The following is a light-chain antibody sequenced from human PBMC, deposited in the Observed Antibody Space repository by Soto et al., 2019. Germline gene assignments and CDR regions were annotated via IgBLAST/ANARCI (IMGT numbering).Light chain of an antibody. CDR1: QSISSY. J-gene: IGKJ1*01. CDR2: AAS. CDR3: QQSDTTPWT. V-gene: IGKV1-39*01. Sequence: DIQMTQSPSSLSASVGDRVTITCRASQSISSYLNWYQQKPGKAPKLLIYAASSLQSGVSSRFSGSGSGTDFTLTISSLHPEDFATYYCQQSDTTPWTFGQGTKVEIK.